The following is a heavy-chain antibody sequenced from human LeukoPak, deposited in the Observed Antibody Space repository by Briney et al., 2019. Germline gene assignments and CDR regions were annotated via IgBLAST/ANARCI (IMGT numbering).Heavy chain of an antibody. Sequence: SETLSLTCTVSGGSISSYYWSWIRQPPGKGLEWIGYIYYSGSTNYNPSLKSRVTISVDTSKNQFSLKLSSVTAADTAVYYCARGTPQYSYGLIYWGQGTLVTVSS. CDR2: IYYSGST. J-gene: IGHJ4*02. CDR3: ARGTPQYSYGLIY. D-gene: IGHD5-18*01. CDR1: GGSISSYY. V-gene: IGHV4-59*01.